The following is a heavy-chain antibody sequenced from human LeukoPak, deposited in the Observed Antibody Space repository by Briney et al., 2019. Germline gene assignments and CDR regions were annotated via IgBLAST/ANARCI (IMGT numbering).Heavy chain of an antibody. CDR1: GFTFSSYG. D-gene: IGHD4-17*01. Sequence: GGSLRLSCAASGFTFSSYGMHWVRQAPVTGLEWVAVIWYDGSNSYYADSVKGRFTISRDNSKNTLYLQMNSLTAEDTAIYYCPREGYGDKRRCLDYWGQGTLVTVSS. J-gene: IGHJ4*02. CDR3: PREGYGDKRRCLDY. V-gene: IGHV3-33*01. CDR2: IWYDGSNS.